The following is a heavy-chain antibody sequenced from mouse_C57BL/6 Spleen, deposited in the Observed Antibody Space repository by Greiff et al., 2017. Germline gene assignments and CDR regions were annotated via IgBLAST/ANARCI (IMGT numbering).Heavy chain of an antibody. D-gene: IGHD6-1*01. CDR3: ARSRRYCYFDY. J-gene: IGHJ2*01. CDR2: INPGSGGT. CDR1: GYAFNNYL. V-gene: IGHV1-54*01. Sequence: VQLQESGAELVRPGTSVKVSCKASGYAFNNYLIEWVKQRPGQGLEWIGVINPGSGGTNYNEKFKGKATLTADKSSSTAYMQLSSLTSEDSAVYFCARSRRYCYFDYWGQGTTLTVSS.